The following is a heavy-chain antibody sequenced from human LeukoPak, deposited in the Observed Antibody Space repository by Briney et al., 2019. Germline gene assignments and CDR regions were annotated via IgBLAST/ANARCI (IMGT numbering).Heavy chain of an antibody. CDR2: IYTSGST. D-gene: IGHD6-19*01. J-gene: IGHJ5*02. CDR1: GGSISTYY. CDR3: AREAVAFSLIWFDP. V-gene: IGHV4-4*07. Sequence: SETLSLTCTVSGGSISTYYWNWIRQPAGKGLEWIGRIYTSGSTNYNPSLKSRVTISIDTSKNQFSLKLSSVTAADTAVYYCAREAVAFSLIWFDPWGQGTLVTVSS.